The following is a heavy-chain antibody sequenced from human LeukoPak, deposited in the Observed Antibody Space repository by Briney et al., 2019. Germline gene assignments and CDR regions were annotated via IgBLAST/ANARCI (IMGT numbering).Heavy chain of an antibody. D-gene: IGHD1-1*01. CDR2: IYYSGST. V-gene: IGHV4-59*01. Sequence: KASETLSLTCTVSGASISSYYWSWIRQPPGKGLEWIGYIYYSGSTNYNPALKSRVTISEDTSKNQISLKLSSVTAADTAVYYCARDSGPGVLFYWGQGTLVTVSS. J-gene: IGHJ4*02. CDR1: GASISSYY. CDR3: ARDSGPGVLFY.